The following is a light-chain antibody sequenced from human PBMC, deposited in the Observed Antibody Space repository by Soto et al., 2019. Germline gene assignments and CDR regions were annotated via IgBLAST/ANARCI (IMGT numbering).Light chain of an antibody. CDR2: DVS. V-gene: IGLV2-14*01. CDR1: SSDVGGYNY. J-gene: IGLJ1*01. CDR3: SSYTSSSTYV. Sequence: QYDLPQPASVSGSPGPTITISCTGTSSDVGGYNYVSWYQQHPGKAPKLMIYDVSNRPSGVSNRFSGSKSGNTASLTISGLQAEDEADYYCSSYTSSSTYVFGTGTKLTVL.